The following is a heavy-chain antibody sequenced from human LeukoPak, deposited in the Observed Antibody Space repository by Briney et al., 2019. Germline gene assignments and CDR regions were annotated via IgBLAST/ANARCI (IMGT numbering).Heavy chain of an antibody. V-gene: IGHV4-59*01. Sequence: SETLSLTCTVSGGSISSYYWSWIRQPPGKGLEWIGYIYYSGSTNYNPSLKSRVTISVDTSKNQFSLKLSSVTAADTAVYYCARVTIYGDYKYLCWFDPWGQGTLVTVSS. CDR2: IYYSGST. J-gene: IGHJ5*02. CDR1: GGSISSYY. D-gene: IGHD4-17*01. CDR3: ARVTIYGDYKYLCWFDP.